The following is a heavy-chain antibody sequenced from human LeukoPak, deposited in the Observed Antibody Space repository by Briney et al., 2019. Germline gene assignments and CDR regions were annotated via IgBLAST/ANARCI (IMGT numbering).Heavy chain of an antibody. CDR1: GYTFTGYY. CDR3: ARVKRSGSSSLDAFDI. CDR2: INPNSGGT. Sequence: GASVKVSCKASGYTFTGYYMRWVRQAPGQGLEWMGRINPNSGGTNYAQKFQGRVTMTRDTSISTAYMELSRLRSDDTAVYYCARVKRSGSSSLDAFDIWGQGTMVTVSS. D-gene: IGHD3-22*01. V-gene: IGHV1-2*06. J-gene: IGHJ3*02.